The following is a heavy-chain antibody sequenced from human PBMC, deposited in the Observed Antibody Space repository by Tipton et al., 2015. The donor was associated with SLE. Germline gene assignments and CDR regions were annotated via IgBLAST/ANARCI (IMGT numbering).Heavy chain of an antibody. D-gene: IGHD4-17*01. V-gene: IGHV3-48*01. Sequence: SLRLSCAASGFTFSSYSMNWVRQAPGKGLEWVSYISSSSSTIYYADSVKGRFTISRDNAKNSLYLQMNSLRADDTAVYYCASGGDYVPVDYWGQGTLVTVSS. J-gene: IGHJ4*02. CDR1: GFTFSSYS. CDR3: ASGGDYVPVDY. CDR2: ISSSSSTI.